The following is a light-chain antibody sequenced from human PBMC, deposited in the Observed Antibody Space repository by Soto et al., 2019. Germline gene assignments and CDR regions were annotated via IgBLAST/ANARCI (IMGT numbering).Light chain of an antibody. CDR3: QQYNSYCT. CDR2: DAS. V-gene: IGKV3D-15*01. J-gene: IGKJ1*01. Sequence: PGERATLSCRASQSVSSYLAWYQQTPGHAPRLLIYDASNRATGIPARFSGSGSGTEFTLTISSLQPDDFATYYCQQYNSYCTFGQGTKVDIK. CDR1: QSVSSY.